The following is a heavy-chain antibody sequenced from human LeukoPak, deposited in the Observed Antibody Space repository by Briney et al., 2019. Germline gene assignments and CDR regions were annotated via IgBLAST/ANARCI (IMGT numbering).Heavy chain of an antibody. Sequence: GGSLRLSCAASGFTMSSYAMHWVRQAPGKGLEWVAVISYDGSNKYYADSVKGRFTISRDNSKNTLYLQMNRLRAEDTAVYYCARDHAIVVVTARQTYYYGMDVWGQGTTVTVSS. D-gene: IGHD2-21*02. CDR3: ARDHAIVVVTARQTYYYGMDV. J-gene: IGHJ6*02. V-gene: IGHV3-30*04. CDR1: GFTMSSYA. CDR2: ISYDGSNK.